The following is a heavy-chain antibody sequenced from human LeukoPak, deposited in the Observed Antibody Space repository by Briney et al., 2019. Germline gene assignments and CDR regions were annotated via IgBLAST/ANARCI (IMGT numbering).Heavy chain of an antibody. Sequence: SVKASCKASGGTFSSYAISWVRQAPGQGLEWMGRIIPILGIANYAQKFQGRVTITADKSTSTAYMELSSLRSEDTAVYYCARERGYYDSSGPYYFDYWGQGTLVTVSS. D-gene: IGHD3-22*01. CDR3: ARERGYYDSSGPYYFDY. CDR2: IIPILGIA. CDR1: GGTFSSYA. J-gene: IGHJ4*02. V-gene: IGHV1-69*04.